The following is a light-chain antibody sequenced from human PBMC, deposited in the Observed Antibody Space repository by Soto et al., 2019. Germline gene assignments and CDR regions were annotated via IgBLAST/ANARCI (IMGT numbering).Light chain of an antibody. CDR1: QNVDHW. J-gene: IGKJ1*01. CDR2: DAS. CDR3: QRYNSNSRT. V-gene: IGKV1-5*01. Sequence: GDSVTITCRASQNVDHWVAWYQQKPGKAPKFLIYDASNLESGVPSRFSGRGSGTEFTLTISSLQPDDFATYYCQRYNSNSRTFGQGTRV.